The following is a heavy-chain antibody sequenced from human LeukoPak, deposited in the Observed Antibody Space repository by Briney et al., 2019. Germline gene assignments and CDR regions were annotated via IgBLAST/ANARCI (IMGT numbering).Heavy chain of an antibody. CDR3: AKVVDSGSYYVLDAFDI. CDR1: GFTFSSYA. J-gene: IGHJ3*02. V-gene: IGHV3-23*01. Sequence: GGSLRLSCAASGFTFSSYAMSWVRQAPGKGLEWVSAISGSGGSTYYADSVKGRFTISRDNSKNTLYLQMNSPRAEDTAVYYCAKVVDSGSYYVLDAFDIWGQGTMVTVSS. CDR2: ISGSGGST. D-gene: IGHD1-26*01.